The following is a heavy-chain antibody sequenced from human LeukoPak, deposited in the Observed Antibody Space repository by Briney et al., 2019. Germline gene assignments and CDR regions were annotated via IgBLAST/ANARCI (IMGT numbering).Heavy chain of an antibody. J-gene: IGHJ4*02. CDR1: GFTFTNYW. D-gene: IGHD3-10*01. V-gene: IGHV3-7*01. CDR3: ARDMVRGVFTTRTIDY. CDR2: IKQDRSEK. Sequence: GGSLRLSCAASGFTFTNYWMSWVRQAPGKGLELVANIKQDRSEKYYVDSVEGRFTISRDNARNSLYLQMNSLRAEDTAVYYCARDMVRGVFTTRTIDYWGQGTLVTVSS.